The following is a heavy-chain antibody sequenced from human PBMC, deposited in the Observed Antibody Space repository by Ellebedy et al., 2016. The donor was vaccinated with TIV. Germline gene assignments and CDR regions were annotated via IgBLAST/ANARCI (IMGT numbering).Heavy chain of an antibody. CDR2: ISAYNGNT. CDR3: ARYCNSTTCSNWFDP. D-gene: IGHD2-2*01. V-gene: IGHV1-18*04. Sequence: AASVKVSCKTSGYTFTSYGISWARQAPGQGLEWTGWISAYNGNTNYAQMLQGRVTMTTDTFTSTAYMELRSLRSDDTAVYYCARYCNSTTCSNWFDPWGQGTLVTGSS. CDR1: GYTFTSYG. J-gene: IGHJ5*02.